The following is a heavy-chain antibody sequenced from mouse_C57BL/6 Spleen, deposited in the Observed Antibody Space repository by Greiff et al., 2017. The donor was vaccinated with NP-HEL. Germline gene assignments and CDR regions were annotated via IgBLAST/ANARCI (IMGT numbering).Heavy chain of an antibody. V-gene: IGHV1-15*01. Sequence: FQLQQSGAELVRPGASVTLSCKASGYTFTDYEMHWVKQTPVHGLEWIGAIDPETGGTAYNQKFKGKAILTADKSSSTAYMELRSLTSEDSAVYYCTRMGLYTVVATDDYWGQGTTLTVSS. CDR1: GYTFTDYE. D-gene: IGHD1-1*01. CDR2: IDPETGGT. CDR3: TRMGLYTVVATDDY. J-gene: IGHJ2*01.